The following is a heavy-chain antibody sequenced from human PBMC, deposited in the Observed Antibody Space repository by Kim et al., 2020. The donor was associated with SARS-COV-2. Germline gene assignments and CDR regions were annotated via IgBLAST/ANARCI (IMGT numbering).Heavy chain of an antibody. CDR2: INGDGSLT. CDR3: ATGGGIAAY. J-gene: IGHJ4*02. Sequence: GGSLRLSCVVSGFTFSSDWIHWVRQAPGKGPLWVSRINGDGSLTGYADAVKGRFTISRDNAKNTLYLQMNSLRVEDTAVYYCATGGGIAAYWGQGTLVTVSS. D-gene: IGHD6-13*01. V-gene: IGHV3-74*01. CDR1: GFTFSSDW.